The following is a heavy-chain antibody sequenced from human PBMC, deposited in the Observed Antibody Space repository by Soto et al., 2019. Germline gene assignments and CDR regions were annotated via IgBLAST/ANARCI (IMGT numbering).Heavy chain of an antibody. Sequence: ASVTVSCKAAGYTFIRYYMHWVRQDPEQGFEWMGVINPSAGNTVYAQKFQGWVTMTRDTSISTAYMELSRLRSDDTAVYYCARAGITIFGVVTHYYYYYGMDVWGQGTTVTVSS. CDR2: INPSAGNT. J-gene: IGHJ6*02. CDR3: ARAGITIFGVVTHYYYYYGMDV. V-gene: IGHV1-2*04. CDR1: GYTFIRYY. D-gene: IGHD3-3*01.